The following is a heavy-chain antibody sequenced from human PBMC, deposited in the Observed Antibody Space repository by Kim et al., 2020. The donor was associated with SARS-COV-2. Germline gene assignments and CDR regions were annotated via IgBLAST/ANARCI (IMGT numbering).Heavy chain of an antibody. Sequence: SETLSLTCAVYGGSFSGYYWNWIRQPPGKGLEWIGEINHSGSTNYNPSLKSRVTISIDTSKNQFSLKLSSVTAADTAVYYCARGRIDYYGSGSYYPKPTSDYWGQGPLVTVSS. V-gene: IGHV4-34*01. D-gene: IGHD3-10*01. CDR2: INHSGST. CDR1: GGSFSGYY. J-gene: IGHJ4*02. CDR3: ARGRIDYYGSGSYYPKPTSDY.